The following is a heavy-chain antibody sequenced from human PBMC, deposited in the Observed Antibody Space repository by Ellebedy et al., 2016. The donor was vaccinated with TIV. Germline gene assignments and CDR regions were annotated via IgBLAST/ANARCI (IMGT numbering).Heavy chain of an antibody. V-gene: IGHV3-23*01. CDR1: GFAFSSYA. D-gene: IGHD4-11*01. J-gene: IGHJ5*02. Sequence: GESLKISCATSGFAFSSYAMSWVRQAPGKGLEWVSAISDNGVITKYADSVKGRFTISRDNSKNTLYLQMNSLRAEDTAVYYCARLHAVGAYYLETWGQGALVTVSP. CDR2: ISDNGVIT. CDR3: ARLHAVGAYYLET.